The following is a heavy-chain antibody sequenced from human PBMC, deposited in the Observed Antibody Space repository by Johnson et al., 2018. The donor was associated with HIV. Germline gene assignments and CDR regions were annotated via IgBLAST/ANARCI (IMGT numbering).Heavy chain of an antibody. V-gene: IGHV3-15*01. D-gene: IGHD3-10*01. Sequence: VQLVESGGGLVKPGGSLRLSCEASGFTLSNAWMSWVRQAPGKGLEWVGRITSKTDGGTTDYAAPVKGRFTSARDDSKNTLYLQMNSLKTEDTAVYYCTPGDGSGSYGVGSNDAFDIWGQGTMVTVSS. CDR2: ITSKTDGGTT. CDR1: GFTLSNAW. J-gene: IGHJ3*02. CDR3: TPGDGSGSYGVGSNDAFDI.